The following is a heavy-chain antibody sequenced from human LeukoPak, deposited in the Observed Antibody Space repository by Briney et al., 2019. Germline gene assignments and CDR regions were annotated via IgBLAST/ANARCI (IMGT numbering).Heavy chain of an antibody. V-gene: IGHV4-31*03. D-gene: IGHD4-17*01. J-gene: IGHJ4*02. CDR1: GGSISSGGYY. CDR3: ARGSTMTTYFDY. Sequence: PSQTLSLTCTVSGGSISSGGYYWSWIRQHPGKGLEWIGYIYYSGSTYYNPSLKSRVTISVDTSKNQFSLKLSSVTAADTAVHYCARGSTMTTYFDYWGQGTLVTVSS. CDR2: IYYSGST.